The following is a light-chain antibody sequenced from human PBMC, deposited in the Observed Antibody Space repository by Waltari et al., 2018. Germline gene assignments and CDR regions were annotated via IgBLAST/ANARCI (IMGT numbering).Light chain of an antibody. CDR1: SLRRYY. Sequence: SSELAQDPAVSVALGQTVRITCQGDSLRRYYASWYQQKPGQAPVLVIYGSNNRPSGIPDRISGSSSGNTASLTITGAQAEDEADYYCNSRDSSGSHWLFGGGTKLSVL. J-gene: IGLJ3*02. V-gene: IGLV3-19*01. CDR2: GSN. CDR3: NSRDSSGSHWL.